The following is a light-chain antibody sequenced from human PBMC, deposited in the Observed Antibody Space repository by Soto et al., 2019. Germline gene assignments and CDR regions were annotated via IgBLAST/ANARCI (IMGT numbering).Light chain of an antibody. V-gene: IGKV3-20*01. Sequence: EIVMTQSPATLSVSPGGRATLSCRASQSISDTLAWYQQKPGQAPRLLIHGASTRTAGIPDRFTGSGSGTDFTLTISRLEPEDFAVYYCQQYGTSRTFGQGTKVDIK. CDR2: GAS. CDR1: QSISDT. CDR3: QQYGTSRT. J-gene: IGKJ1*01.